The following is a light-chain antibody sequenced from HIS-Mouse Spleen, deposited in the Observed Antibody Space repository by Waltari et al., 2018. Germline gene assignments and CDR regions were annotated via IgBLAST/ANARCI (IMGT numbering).Light chain of an antibody. Sequence: SYELTQPPSVSLSPGQTARITCPGDALPTEYAYCYQQKPGQAPVLVIYKDSERPSGIPERFSGSSSGTTVTLTISGVQAEDEADYYCQSADSSGTYHVVFGGGTKLTVL. CDR1: ALPTEY. CDR2: KDS. CDR3: QSADSSGTYHVV. V-gene: IGLV3-25*03. J-gene: IGLJ2*01.